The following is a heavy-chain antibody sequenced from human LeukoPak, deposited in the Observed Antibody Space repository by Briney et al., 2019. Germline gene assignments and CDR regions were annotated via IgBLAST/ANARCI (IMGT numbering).Heavy chain of an antibody. J-gene: IGHJ6*03. CDR2: ISSSSSYI. V-gene: IGHV3-21*01. CDR3: ARDAIAAAGPLGYYYYMDV. Sequence: PGGSLRLSCAASGFSFDDYAMHWVRQAPGKGLEWVSSISSSSSYIYYADSVKGRFTISRDNAKNSLYLQMNSLRAEDTAVYYCARDAIAAAGPLGYYYYMDVWGKGTTVTVSS. CDR1: GFSFDDYA. D-gene: IGHD6-13*01.